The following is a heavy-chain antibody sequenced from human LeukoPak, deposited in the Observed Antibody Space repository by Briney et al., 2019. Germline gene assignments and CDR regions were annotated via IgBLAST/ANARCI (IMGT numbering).Heavy chain of an antibody. D-gene: IGHD5-12*01. V-gene: IGHV3-30*18. CDR2: ISYDGSNK. J-gene: IGHJ4*02. CDR3: AKGGSGYDQIDY. Sequence: GGSPRLSCAASGFTFSSYGMHWVRQAPGKGLEWVAVISYDGSNKYYADSVKGRFTISRDNSKNKLYLQMNSLRAEDTAVYYCAKGGSGYDQIDYWGQGTLVTASS. CDR1: GFTFSSYG.